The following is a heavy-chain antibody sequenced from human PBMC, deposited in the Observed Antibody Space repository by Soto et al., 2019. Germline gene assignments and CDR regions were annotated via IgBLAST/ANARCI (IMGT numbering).Heavy chain of an antibody. CDR2: FDPEDGET. Sequence: VKVSCKVSGYTLTELSMHWVRQAPGKGLEWMGGFDPEDGETIYAQKFQGRVTMTEDTSTDTAYMELSSLRSEDTAVYYCATTPPYSGSPAIDYWGQGTLVTVSS. D-gene: IGHD1-26*01. CDR3: ATTPPYSGSPAIDY. CDR1: GYTLTELS. V-gene: IGHV1-24*01. J-gene: IGHJ4*02.